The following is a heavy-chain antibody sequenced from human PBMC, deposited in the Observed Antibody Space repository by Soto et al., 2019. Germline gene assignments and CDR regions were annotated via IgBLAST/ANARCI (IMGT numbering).Heavy chain of an antibody. CDR1: GYTFTSYD. J-gene: IGHJ6*02. Sequence: GASVKVSCKASGYTFTSYDINWVRQATGQGLEWMGWMNPNSGNTGYAQKFQGRVTMTRNTSISTAYMELSSLRSEDTAVYYCAIDNFRYQLLFGDYYYGMDVWGQGTTVTVSS. CDR3: AIDNFRYQLLFGDYYYGMDV. D-gene: IGHD2-2*01. V-gene: IGHV1-8*01. CDR2: MNPNSGNT.